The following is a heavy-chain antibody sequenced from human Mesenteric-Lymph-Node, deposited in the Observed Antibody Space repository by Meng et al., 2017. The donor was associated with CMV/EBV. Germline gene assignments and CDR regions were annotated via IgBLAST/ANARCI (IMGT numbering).Heavy chain of an antibody. CDR3: ARSPPPIMTVVVISGGMDV. V-gene: IGHV1-18*01. CDR1: GYTFTSYG. J-gene: IGHJ6*02. CDR2: ISAYNGNT. Sequence: ASVKVSCKASGYTFTSYGISWVRQAPGQGLEWMGWISAYNGNTNYAQKLQGRVTMTTDTSTSTAYMELRSLRSDDTAVYYCARSPPPIMTVVVISGGMDVWGQGTTVTVSS. D-gene: IGHD3-22*01.